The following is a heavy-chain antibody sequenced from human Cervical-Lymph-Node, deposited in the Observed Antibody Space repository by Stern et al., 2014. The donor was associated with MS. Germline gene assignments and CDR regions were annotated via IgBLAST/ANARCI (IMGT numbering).Heavy chain of an antibody. CDR2: INAGNGNT. D-gene: IGHD4-11*01. CDR3: ARDRSDYSNYHNWFDP. Sequence: QVQLVQSGAEVKKPGASVKVSCKASGYTFTSYAMHWVRQAPGQRLEWMGWINAGNGNTKYSQKFQGRVTITRDTSASTAYMELSSLRSEDTAVYYCARDRSDYSNYHNWFDPWGQGTLVTVSS. CDR1: GYTFTSYA. J-gene: IGHJ5*02. V-gene: IGHV1-3*01.